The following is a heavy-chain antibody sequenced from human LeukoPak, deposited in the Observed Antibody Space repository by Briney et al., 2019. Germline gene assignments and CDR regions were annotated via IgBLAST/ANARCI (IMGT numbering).Heavy chain of an antibody. Sequence: GGSLRLSCAASGFTFSSYGMHWVRQAPGKGLEWVAVIWYDGSNKYYADSVKGRFTISRDNSKNTLYLQMNGLRAEDTAVYYCAITGGGYSSSWYFDYWGQGTLVTVSS. V-gene: IGHV3-33*01. CDR1: GFTFSSYG. CDR3: AITGGGYSSSWYFDY. D-gene: IGHD6-13*01. CDR2: IWYDGSNK. J-gene: IGHJ4*02.